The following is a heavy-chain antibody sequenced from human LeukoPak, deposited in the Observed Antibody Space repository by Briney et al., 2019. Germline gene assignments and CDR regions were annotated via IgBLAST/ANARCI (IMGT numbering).Heavy chain of an antibody. CDR3: ARANGDYDY. J-gene: IGHJ4*02. CDR1: GYTFTRYD. Sequence: ASVKVSCKASGYTFTRYDINSVRQATGQGLEWVGWMNPKSGDRGYAQKFQGRVTMTTNPSITTAYMELSNLRSEDTAVYYCARANGDYDYWGQGTLVTVSS. D-gene: IGHD4-17*01. V-gene: IGHV1-8*01. CDR2: MNPKSGDR.